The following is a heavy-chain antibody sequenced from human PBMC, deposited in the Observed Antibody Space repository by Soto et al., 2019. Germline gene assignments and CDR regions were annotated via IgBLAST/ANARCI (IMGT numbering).Heavy chain of an antibody. CDR1: GGSISSYY. CDR3: ARGTKSPKVYNRFDP. CDR2: IYYSGST. Sequence: SETLSLTCTVSGGSISSYYWSWIRQPPGKGLEWIGYIYYSGSTNYNPSLRSRVTISVDTPKNQFSLRLSSVTPADTAVYYCARGTKSPKVYNRFDPWGQGALVTVSS. J-gene: IGHJ5*02. V-gene: IGHV4-59*01.